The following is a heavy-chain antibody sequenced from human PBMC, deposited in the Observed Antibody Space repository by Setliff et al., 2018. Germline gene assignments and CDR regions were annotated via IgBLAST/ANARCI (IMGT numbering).Heavy chain of an antibody. CDR2: IQKSGST. D-gene: IGHD5-18*01. Sequence: PSETLSLTCNVSGVSISSYYWSWIRQPPGKGLESIGYIQKSGSTNYNPSLMSRVSISVDTSKNQFALNLRSVTAADSAVYYCARDRTAYSYGLDVWGQGTTVTVSS. CDR1: GVSISSYY. J-gene: IGHJ6*02. CDR3: ARDRTAYSYGLDV. V-gene: IGHV4-59*01.